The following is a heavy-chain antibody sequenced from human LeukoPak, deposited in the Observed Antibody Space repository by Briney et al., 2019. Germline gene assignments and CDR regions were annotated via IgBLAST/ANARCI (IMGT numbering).Heavy chain of an antibody. CDR3: ARHSYSSSWYGDYYYYYGMDV. D-gene: IGHD6-13*01. J-gene: IGHJ6*02. V-gene: IGHV4-39*01. CDR2: IYYSGST. CDR1: GGSISSSSYY. Sequence: PSETLSLTGTVSGGSISSSSYYWGWIRQPPGKGLEWIGSIYYSGSTYYNPSLKSRVTISVDTSKNQFSLKLSSVTAADTAVYYCARHSYSSSWYGDYYYYYGMDVWGQGTTVTVSS.